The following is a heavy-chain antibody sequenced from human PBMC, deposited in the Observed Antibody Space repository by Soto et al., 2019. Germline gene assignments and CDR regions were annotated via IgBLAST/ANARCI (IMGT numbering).Heavy chain of an antibody. CDR3: ARSPDYDILTGYYHFDH. J-gene: IGHJ4*02. D-gene: IGHD3-9*01. CDR1: GYSFTSYW. CDR2: MYPGDSDT. V-gene: IGHV5-51*01. Sequence: GESLKISCKTSGYSFTSYWVGWVRQMPGKGLEWMGIMYPGDSDTRYSPSFQGQVTISADKSTSSAYLQWSSLKASDTAMYYCARSPDYDILTGYYHFDHWGQGTLVTVSS.